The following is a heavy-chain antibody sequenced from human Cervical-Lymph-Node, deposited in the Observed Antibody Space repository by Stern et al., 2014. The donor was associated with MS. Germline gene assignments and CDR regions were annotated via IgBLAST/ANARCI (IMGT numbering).Heavy chain of an antibody. D-gene: IGHD3-10*01. V-gene: IGHV4-59*01. CDR3: AGAHRLWFGEGVY. Sequence: QVQLQQSGPGLVKPSETLSLTCTVSGGSISSSYWSWIRQPPGKGLEWIGYIYYSGSTNYNPSLKSRVTISVDTSKNQFFLKLSSGTAADTAVYYGAGAHRLWFGEGVYWGQGTLVTVSS. CDR2: IYYSGST. CDR1: GGSISSSY. J-gene: IGHJ4*02.